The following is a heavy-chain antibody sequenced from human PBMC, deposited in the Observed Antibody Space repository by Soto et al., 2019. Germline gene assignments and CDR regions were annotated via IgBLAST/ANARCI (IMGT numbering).Heavy chain of an antibody. D-gene: IGHD1-1*01. CDR3: VEGWNDF. J-gene: IGHJ4*02. Sequence: EVQLVESGGDLVEPWVSLRLACVTSGFMFSSAWMSWVRQAPGKGLEWVGRIKSKTDGGARDYAAPVNGRFSISRDDSKSTLYLQMNSLRAEDTALYYCVEGWNDFWGQGTLVTVSS. V-gene: IGHV3-15*01. CDR2: IKSKTDGGAR. CDR1: GFMFSSAW.